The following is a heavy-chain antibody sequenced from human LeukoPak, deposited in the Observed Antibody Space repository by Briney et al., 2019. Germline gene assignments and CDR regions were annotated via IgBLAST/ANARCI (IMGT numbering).Heavy chain of an antibody. CDR3: AKSIGGVVAVAADY. D-gene: IGHD2-15*01. CDR1: GFTFSTYA. V-gene: IGHV3-23*01. J-gene: IGHJ4*02. Sequence: HPGGSLRLSCAASGFTFSTYAMTWVRQAPGKGLEWVSVISGSGGTAYYADSVKGRFTLSRDNSKNTVFLQMNSLRAEDTAVYYCAKSIGGVVAVAADYWGQGTLVTVSS. CDR2: ISGSGGTA.